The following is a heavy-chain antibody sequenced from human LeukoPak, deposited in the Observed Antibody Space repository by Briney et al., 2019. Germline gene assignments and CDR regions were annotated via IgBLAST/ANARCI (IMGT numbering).Heavy chain of an antibody. CDR1: GYTFTGYY. CDR3: ASPDTANWGFGDAFDI. J-gene: IGHJ3*02. V-gene: IGHV1-2*02. D-gene: IGHD5-18*01. CDR2: INPNSGGT. Sequence: ASVKVSCKASGYTFTGYYMHWVRQAPGQGLEWMGWINPNSGGTNYAQKFQGRVTMTRDTSISTAYMELSRLRSDDTAVYYCASPDTANWGFGDAFDIWGQGTMVTVSS.